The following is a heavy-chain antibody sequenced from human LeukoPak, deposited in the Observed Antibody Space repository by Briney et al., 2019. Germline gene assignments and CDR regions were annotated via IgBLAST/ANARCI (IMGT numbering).Heavy chain of an antibody. CDR1: GGTFSSYA. CDR2: IIPVLGIA. J-gene: IGHJ4*02. CDR3: ARAGPYYYDSSGYWYYFDY. V-gene: IGHV1-69*04. D-gene: IGHD3-22*01. Sequence: SVKVSCKASGGTFSSYAISWVRQAPGQGLEWMGRIIPVLGIANYAQKFQGRVTITADKSTSTAYMELSSLRSEDTAVYYCARAGPYYYDSSGYWYYFDYWGQGTLVTVSS.